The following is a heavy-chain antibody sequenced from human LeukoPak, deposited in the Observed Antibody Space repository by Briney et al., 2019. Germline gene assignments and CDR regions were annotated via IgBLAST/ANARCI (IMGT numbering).Heavy chain of an antibody. J-gene: IGHJ4*02. CDR1: GYIFRDFY. CDR2: INPNGGGT. CDR3: AKDSSGGYTSH. Sequence: ASVKVSCKTSGYIFRDFYIHWVRQAPGHGLEWMGWINPNGGGTDSAQRFQGRVTLPTDTSTGTAYMDLARLTSDDTAVYFCAKDSSGGYTSHWGQGTLVTVSS. V-gene: IGHV1-2*02. D-gene: IGHD5-24*01.